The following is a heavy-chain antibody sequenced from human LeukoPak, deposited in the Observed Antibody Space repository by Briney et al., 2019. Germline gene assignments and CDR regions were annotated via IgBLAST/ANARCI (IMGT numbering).Heavy chain of an antibody. J-gene: IGHJ4*02. D-gene: IGHD2-2*01. CDR2: IKQDGSEK. V-gene: IGHV3-7*01. CDR3: ARSSRFCSSSRCDGWYSDY. CDR1: GFTFSSYW. Sequence: GGSLRLSCAASGFTFSSYWMSWVRQAPGKGLEWVANIKQDGSEKYYVDSVRGRFTISRDNAKNSLYLQMNSLRAEDTAVYYCARSSRFCSSSRCDGWYSDYWGQGTLVTVSS.